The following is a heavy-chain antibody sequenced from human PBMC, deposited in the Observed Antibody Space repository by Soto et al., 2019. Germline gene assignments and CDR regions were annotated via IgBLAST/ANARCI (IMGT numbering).Heavy chain of an antibody. CDR2: INNDETTT. J-gene: IGHJ5*02. CDR3: ASGVVGGVIVH. D-gene: IGHD3-16*01. CDR1: GFAFRSYW. V-gene: IGHV3-74*01. Sequence: EVQLVESGGGLVQPGGPLRLSCAASGFAFRSYWMHWVRQVPGKGLVWVSRINNDETTTNYVDSVKGRFTISGDNAENTLYLQMNSLRVEDTAVYYCASGVVGGVIVHWGQGTLVTVSS.